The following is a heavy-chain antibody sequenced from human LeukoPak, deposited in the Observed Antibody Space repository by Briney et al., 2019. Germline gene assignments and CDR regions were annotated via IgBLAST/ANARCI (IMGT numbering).Heavy chain of an antibody. J-gene: IGHJ4*02. D-gene: IGHD3-10*01. V-gene: IGHV3-7*03. Sequence: PGGSLRLSCAASGFTFSSYWMTWVRQAPGKGLEWVANIKEDGSEKNYVDSVKGRFTISRDNAKNSLYLQMNSLRAEDTALYYCAKGVLLWFGESPDYFDYWGQGTLVTVSS. CDR2: IKEDGSEK. CDR3: AKGVLLWFGESPDYFDY. CDR1: GFTFSSYW.